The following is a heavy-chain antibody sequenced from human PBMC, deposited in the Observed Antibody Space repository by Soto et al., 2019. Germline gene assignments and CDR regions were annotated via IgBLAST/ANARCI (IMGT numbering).Heavy chain of an antibody. J-gene: IGHJ6*04. D-gene: IGHD5-12*01. Sequence: EVQLLESGGGLVQPGGSLRLSCAASGFTFNNFAMNWVRQAPGKGLEWVSAVNNGGDSTYYADSVQGWFTISRDNSENTLYLQMNSLRADDTAVYYCAKASGRVATIGFSDVWGKGTTVTVSS. CDR3: AKASGRVATIGFSDV. CDR2: VNNGGDST. CDR1: GFTFNNFA. V-gene: IGHV3-23*01.